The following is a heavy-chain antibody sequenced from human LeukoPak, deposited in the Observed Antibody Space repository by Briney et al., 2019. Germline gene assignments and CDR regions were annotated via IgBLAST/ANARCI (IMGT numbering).Heavy chain of an antibody. Sequence: GGSLRLSCAASGFTFSNYWMHWVRQAPGKGLVWVSWINSDGSSTNYADSVRGRFTISRDNAKNTLYLQMNSLRADDTAVYYCARDGPADYIVVVPAAIGDWGQGTLVTVSS. V-gene: IGHV3-74*01. D-gene: IGHD2-2*02. CDR2: INSDGSST. CDR1: GFTFSNYW. J-gene: IGHJ4*02. CDR3: ARDGPADYIVVVPAAIGD.